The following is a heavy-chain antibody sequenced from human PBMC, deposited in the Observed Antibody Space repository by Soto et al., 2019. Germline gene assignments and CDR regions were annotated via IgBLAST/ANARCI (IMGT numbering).Heavy chain of an antibody. D-gene: IGHD5-12*01. V-gene: IGHV3-23*01. CDR1: GFTFPNYA. CDR2: SVGDGLYT. Sequence: GSLRISCTTSGFTFPNYAMSWVRQAPVKWLELVACSVGDGLYTSHADSVKGRFTISRDNSRNTVSLLMNSLRAEDTAIYYCAKESRGYHRPIDSWGQGT. J-gene: IGHJ4*02. CDR3: AKESRGYHRPIDS.